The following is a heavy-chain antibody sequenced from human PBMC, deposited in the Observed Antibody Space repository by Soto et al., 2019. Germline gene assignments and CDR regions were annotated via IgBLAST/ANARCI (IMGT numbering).Heavy chain of an antibody. CDR3: AKDKGDYYDSSGYYLVAFDI. CDR1: GFTFSSYA. D-gene: IGHD3-22*01. J-gene: IGHJ3*02. Sequence: PGGSLSLSCAASGFTFSSYAMSWVRQAPGKGLEWVSAISGSGGSTYYADSVKGRFTISRDNSKNTLYLQMNSLRAEDTAVYYCAKDKGDYYDSSGYYLVAFDIWGQGTMVTVSS. V-gene: IGHV3-23*01. CDR2: ISGSGGST.